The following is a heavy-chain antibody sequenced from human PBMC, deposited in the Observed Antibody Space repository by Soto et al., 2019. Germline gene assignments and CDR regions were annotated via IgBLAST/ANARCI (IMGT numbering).Heavy chain of an antibody. CDR1: GGSISSRRYY. J-gene: IGHJ4*02. D-gene: IGHD2-15*01. Sequence: PSETLALTCTVSGGSISSRRYYWGWIRQPPGKGLEWIGSIDYSGSTYYNPSLKSRATISVDTSKNQFSLKLSSVTAADTAVYYCARQGSCCRNYFDYWRQLPLFPVSS. CDR2: IDYSGST. CDR3: ARQGSCCRNYFDY. V-gene: IGHV4-39*01.